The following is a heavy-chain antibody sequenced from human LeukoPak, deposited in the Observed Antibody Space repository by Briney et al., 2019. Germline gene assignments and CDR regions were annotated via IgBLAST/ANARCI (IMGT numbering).Heavy chain of an antibody. V-gene: IGHV3-20*04. CDR2: INWNGGST. D-gene: IGHD3-10*01. J-gene: IGHJ4*02. CDR3: ARGAYYYGSGTGFDY. CDR1: GFTFDDYG. Sequence: PGGSLRLSCAASGFTFDDYGMSWVRHAPGKGLEWVSGINWNGGSTVHADSVKGRFTIYREKGKKCVYMQMNRQRGEDTALYYCARGAYYYGSGTGFDYWGQGTLVTVSS.